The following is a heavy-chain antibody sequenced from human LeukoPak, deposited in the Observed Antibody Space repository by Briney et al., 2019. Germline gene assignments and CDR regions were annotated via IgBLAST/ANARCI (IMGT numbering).Heavy chain of an antibody. CDR2: INPNSGGT. D-gene: IGHD2-2*02. J-gene: IGHJ4*02. CDR1: GYTFTSYY. Sequence: ASVKLSCKASGYTFTSYYMHWVRQAPGQGLEWMGWINPNSGGTNYAQKVQGRVTITRDTSISTAYMELSRLRTDDTAVYYCARWGGYCSSTSCYTGFDYWGQGTLVTVPS. CDR3: ARWGGYCSSTSCYTGFDY. V-gene: IGHV1-2*02.